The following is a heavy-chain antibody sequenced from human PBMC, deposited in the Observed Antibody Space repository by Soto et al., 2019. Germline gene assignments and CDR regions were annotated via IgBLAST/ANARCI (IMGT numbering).Heavy chain of an antibody. CDR3: ARRGGGYGDYYYNYGLDV. D-gene: IGHD5-12*01. Sequence: GESLKISCKVSGYTFTDYWIGWVRQMPGKGLEWMGIIYPGDSNIRYSTSFQGQVTISVDKSISTAYLQWSSLKASDTAMYYCARRGGGYGDYYYNYGLDVWGQGTTVTVSS. V-gene: IGHV5-51*01. J-gene: IGHJ6*02. CDR2: IYPGDSNI. CDR1: GYTFTDYW.